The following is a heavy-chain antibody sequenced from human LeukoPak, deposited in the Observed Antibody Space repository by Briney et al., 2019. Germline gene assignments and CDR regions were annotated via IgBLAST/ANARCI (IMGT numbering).Heavy chain of an antibody. CDR3: AKDKFDSSSWYLVDAFDI. D-gene: IGHD6-13*01. V-gene: IGHV3-23*01. CDR2: ISGSGGST. CDR1: GFTFSSYV. J-gene: IGHJ3*02. Sequence: GGSLRLSCAASGFTFSSYVMSWVRQAPGKGLEWVSAISGSGGSTYYADSVKGRFTISRDNSKNTLYLQMNSLRAEDTAVYYCAKDKFDSSSWYLVDAFDIWGQGTMVTVSS.